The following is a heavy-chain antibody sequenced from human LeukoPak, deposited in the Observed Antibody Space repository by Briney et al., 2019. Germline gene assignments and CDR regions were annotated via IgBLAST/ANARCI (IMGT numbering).Heavy chain of an antibody. Sequence: GASVKVSCKASGGTFSSYAISWVRQAPGQGLEWMGRIIPILGIANYAQKFQGRVTITADKSTSTAYMELSSLRSEDTAVYYCASLGSRHCSGGSCYLYGAFDIWGQGTLVTVSS. D-gene: IGHD2-15*01. V-gene: IGHV1-69*04. J-gene: IGHJ4*02. CDR2: IIPILGIA. CDR3: ASLGSRHCSGGSCYLYGAFDI. CDR1: GGTFSSYA.